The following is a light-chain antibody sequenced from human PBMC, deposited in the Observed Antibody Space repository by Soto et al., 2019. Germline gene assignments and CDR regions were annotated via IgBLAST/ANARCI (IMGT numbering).Light chain of an antibody. Sequence: ESVLTQSPATLSLSPGERATLSCRASQSVGGFLAWYQQKSGQAPRLLIYDTSKRATGIPARFSGSGSGTDFTLTISSLEPEDFAIYHCQHRSNWPPMYTFGQGTKLEIK. V-gene: IGKV3-11*01. J-gene: IGKJ2*01. CDR3: QHRSNWPPMYT. CDR2: DTS. CDR1: QSVGGF.